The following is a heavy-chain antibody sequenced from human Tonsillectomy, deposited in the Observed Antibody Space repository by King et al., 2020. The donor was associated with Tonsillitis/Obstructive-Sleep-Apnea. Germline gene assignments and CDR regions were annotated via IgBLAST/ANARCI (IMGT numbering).Heavy chain of an antibody. J-gene: IGHJ3*02. V-gene: IGHV4-39*01. CDR2: IYYSGDT. CDR1: GGSISSSNYH. CDR3: ARQDKITYYDFWSGYYSAFDI. D-gene: IGHD3-3*01. Sequence: QLQESGQGLVKPSETLSLTCSVSGGSISSSNYHWGWIRQPPGKGLEWIGSIYYSGDTYYSPSLKSRVTISIDTSKNQFSLKLSSVTAADTAVYYCARQDKITYYDFWSGYYSAFDIWGQGTMVAVSS.